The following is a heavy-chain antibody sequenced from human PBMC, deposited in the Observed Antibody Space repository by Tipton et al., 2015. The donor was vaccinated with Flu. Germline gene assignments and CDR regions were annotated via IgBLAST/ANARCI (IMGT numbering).Heavy chain of an antibody. CDR1: GFNFDTYG. D-gene: IGHD1-26*01. Sequence: RSLRLSCAASGFNFDTYGMHWVRQVPGKGLEWVAGISWNGASIGYADSVKGRFTISRDNAKNSLSLQMDSLRPDETASYHCAKVATTYYYCYGLDVWGQGTAVSVYS. CDR2: ISWNGASI. CDR3: AKVATTYYYCYGLDV. V-gene: IGHV3-9*01. J-gene: IGHJ6*02.